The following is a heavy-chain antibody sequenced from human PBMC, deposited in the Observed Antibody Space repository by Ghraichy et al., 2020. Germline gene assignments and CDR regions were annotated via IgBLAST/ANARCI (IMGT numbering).Heavy chain of an antibody. CDR3: ARRLHGLVHYYYMDV. D-gene: IGHD6-13*01. J-gene: IGHJ6*03. Sequence: SETLSLTCTVSGGSISSSYWSWIRQPPGKGLEWIGYIYYSGSTNYNPSLKSRVTISVDTSKNQFSLKLSSVTAADTAVYYCARRLHGLVHYYYMDVWGKGTTVTVSS. CDR2: IYYSGST. V-gene: IGHV4-59*08. CDR1: GGSISSSY.